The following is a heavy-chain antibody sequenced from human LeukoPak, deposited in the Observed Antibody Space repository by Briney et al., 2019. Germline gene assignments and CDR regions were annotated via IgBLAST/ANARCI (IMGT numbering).Heavy chain of an antibody. V-gene: IGHV1-2*02. D-gene: IGHD3-3*01. CDR3: ARVRYTVLRPDY. CDR1: GYAFTGYY. Sequence: ASVKVSCKASGYAFTGYYMHLVRQAPGQGLEWMGWINPNSGGTNYAQKFQGRVTMTRDTSIGTAYMELSRLRSDDTAVYYCARVRYTVLRPDYWGQGTLVTVSS. CDR2: INPNSGGT. J-gene: IGHJ4*02.